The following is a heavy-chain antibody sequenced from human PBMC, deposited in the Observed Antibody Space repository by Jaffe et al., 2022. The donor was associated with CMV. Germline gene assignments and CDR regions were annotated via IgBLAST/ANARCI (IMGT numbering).Heavy chain of an antibody. D-gene: IGHD2-15*01. J-gene: IGHJ4*02. CDR2: ISSSSSYI. Sequence: EVQLVESGGGLVKPGGSLRLSCAASGFTFSSYSMNWVRQAPGKGLEWVSSISSSSSYIYYADSVKGRFTISRDNAKNSLYLQMNSLRAEDTAVYYCARDNDGEVVVAATQEVDYWGQGTLVTVSS. V-gene: IGHV3-21*01. CDR3: ARDNDGEVVVAATQEVDY. CDR1: GFTFSSYS.